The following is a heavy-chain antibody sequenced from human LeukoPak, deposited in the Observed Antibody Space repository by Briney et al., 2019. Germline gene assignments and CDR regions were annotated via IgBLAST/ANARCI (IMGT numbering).Heavy chain of an antibody. CDR2: IYYSGST. CDR1: GGSISSYY. Sequence: PSETLSLTCTVSGGSISSYYWSWIRQPPGKGLEWIGYIYYSGSTNYNPSLKSRVTISVDTSKNQFSLKLSSVTAADTAVYYCARSPWGGGYAPDYWGQGTLVTVSS. V-gene: IGHV4-59*01. CDR3: ARSPWGGGYAPDY. J-gene: IGHJ4*02. D-gene: IGHD5-12*01.